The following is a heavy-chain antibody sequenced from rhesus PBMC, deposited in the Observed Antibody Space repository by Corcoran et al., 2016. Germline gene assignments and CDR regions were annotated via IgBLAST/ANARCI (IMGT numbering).Heavy chain of an antibody. CDR2: IYGSSGST. CDR1: GYSISSNY. J-gene: IGHJ4*01. V-gene: IGHV4-147*01. D-gene: IGHD1-1*01. CDR3: AREKRTAGTDFFY. Sequence: QVQLQESGPGLVKPSETLSLTCAVSGYSISSNYWSWIRQPPGKGLEWIGYIYGSSGSTYYNPSLKSRVTISTDPSKNQSSLKLSSVTAADTAVYYCAREKRTAGTDFFYWGQGVLVTVSS.